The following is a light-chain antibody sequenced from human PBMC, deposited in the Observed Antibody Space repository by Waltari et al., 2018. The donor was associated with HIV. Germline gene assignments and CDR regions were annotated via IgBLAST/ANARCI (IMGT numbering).Light chain of an antibody. CDR2: EVT. Sequence: QSALTQPASVSGFPGQSITISCTGTSSDVGGYNLVSWYQQHPGKAPKLMIYEVTKRPSGVSNRFSGSKSGNTASLTISGLQAEDEADYFCCSYAGSSTLVFGGGTKLTVL. CDR3: CSYAGSSTLV. V-gene: IGLV2-23*02. CDR1: SSDVGGYNL. J-gene: IGLJ2*01.